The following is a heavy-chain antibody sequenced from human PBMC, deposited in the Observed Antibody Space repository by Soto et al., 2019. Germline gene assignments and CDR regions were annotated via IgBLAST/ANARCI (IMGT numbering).Heavy chain of an antibody. Sequence: EVQLVESGGGLIQPGGSLRLSCAASGFVRSSYSMSWVRQAPGKGLEWVSYIGTGTRTRYYADSVKGRFTISRDNGKNSLFLQMNSLRAEDTALYYCARSYSYGFGYCGQGTLVTVSS. V-gene: IGHV3-48*01. CDR3: ARSYSYGFGY. D-gene: IGHD5-18*01. CDR1: GFVRSSYS. CDR2: IGTGTRTR. J-gene: IGHJ4*02.